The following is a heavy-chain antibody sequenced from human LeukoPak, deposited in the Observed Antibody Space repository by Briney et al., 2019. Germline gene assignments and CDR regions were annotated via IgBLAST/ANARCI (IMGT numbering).Heavy chain of an antibody. CDR1: GFTFTDHY. CDR3: ARASDPWLQLT. CDR2: ISSGSTCT. V-gene: IGHV3-11*05. D-gene: IGHD5-24*01. Sequence: GGSLRLSCAASGFTFTDHYMSWIRQAPGKGLEWVSYISSGSTCTNYADSVKGRFTISRDNAKNSLYLQMSSLRAEDTAVYYCARASDPWLQLTWGQGTLVTVSS. J-gene: IGHJ5*02.